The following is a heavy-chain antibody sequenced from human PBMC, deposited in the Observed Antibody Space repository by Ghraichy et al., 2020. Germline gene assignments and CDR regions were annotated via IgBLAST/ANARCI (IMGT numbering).Heavy chain of an antibody. CDR3: AKNHIVDTIYPFDY. D-gene: IGHD5-12*01. CDR1: GFTFSSYA. J-gene: IGHJ4*02. Sequence: ETLSLTCAASGFTFSSYAMSWVRQAPGKGLEWVSAISGSGGSTYYADSVKGRFTISRDNSKNTLYLQMNSLRAEDTAVYYCAKNHIVDTIYPFDYWGQGTLVTVSS. CDR2: ISGSGGST. V-gene: IGHV3-23*01.